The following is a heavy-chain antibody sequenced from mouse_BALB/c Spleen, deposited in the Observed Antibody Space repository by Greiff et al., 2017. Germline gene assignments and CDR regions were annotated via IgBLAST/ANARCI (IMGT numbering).Heavy chain of an antibody. Sequence: VQLQQSGPELVKPGASVKMSCKASGYTFTSYVMHWVKQKPGQGLVWIGYINPYNDGTKYNEKFKGKATLTSDKSSSTAYMELSSLTSEDSAVFYCARADGSYVGFAYWGQGTLVTVSA. CDR3: ARADGSYVGFAY. V-gene: IGHV1-14*01. CDR2: INPYNDGT. CDR1: GYTFTSYV. D-gene: IGHD1-1*02. J-gene: IGHJ3*01.